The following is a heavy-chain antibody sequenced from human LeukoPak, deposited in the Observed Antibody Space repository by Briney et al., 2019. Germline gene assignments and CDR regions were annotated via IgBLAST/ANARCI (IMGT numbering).Heavy chain of an antibody. V-gene: IGHV3-30-3*01. Sequence: GGSLRLSCAASGFTFSSYAMRWVRQAPGKGLEWVAVISYDGSNKYYADSVKGRFTISRDNSKNTLYLQMNSLRAEDTAVYYCARVTGYYDSSGYTKEVWGQGTVVTVSS. D-gene: IGHD3-22*01. CDR2: ISYDGSNK. J-gene: IGHJ4*02. CDR3: ARVTGYYDSSGYTKEV. CDR1: GFTFSSYA.